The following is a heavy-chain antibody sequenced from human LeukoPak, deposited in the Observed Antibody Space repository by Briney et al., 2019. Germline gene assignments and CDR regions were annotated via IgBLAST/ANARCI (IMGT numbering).Heavy chain of an antibody. J-gene: IGHJ4*02. D-gene: IGHD1-14*01. V-gene: IGHV3-48*02. CDR3: ARDGNPFDY. CDR2: ISSSSSII. Sequence: RGSLRLSRAASGFNFTRYSMNWVRQGPGKGLEWISYISSSSSIIYYAHSVKGRFTISRDNAKNSLYLQMNSLRDEDTAVYYCARDGNPFDYWDQGTLVTVSS. CDR1: GFNFTRYS.